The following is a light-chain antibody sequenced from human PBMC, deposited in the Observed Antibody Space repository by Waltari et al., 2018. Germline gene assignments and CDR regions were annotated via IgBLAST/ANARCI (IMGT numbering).Light chain of an antibody. CDR1: GGDVGVYDF. CDR3: SSYTSSGVV. Sequence: SALTHPPPVSGSPGQAIIFSSTGTGGDVGVYDFFSWYQQYPGKAPRLIIYDVYNRPSGVSNRFSGSKSDNTASLTISGLQAEDESVYYCSSYTSSGVVFGGGTKLTVL. J-gene: IGLJ2*01. V-gene: IGLV2-14*01. CDR2: DVY.